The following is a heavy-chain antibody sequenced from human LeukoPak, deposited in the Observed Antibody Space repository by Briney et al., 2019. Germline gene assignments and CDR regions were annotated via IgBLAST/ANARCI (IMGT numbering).Heavy chain of an antibody. CDR2: ISSSGSYI. Sequence: GGSLRLSCAASGFTFSNYNMNWVRQAPGRGLEWVSSISSSGSYIYYADSVKGRFTISRDDTKNSLYLQMNSLRAEDTAVYYCARDSPYGTAGYWGQGTLVTVSS. V-gene: IGHV3-21*01. D-gene: IGHD2-8*02. CDR1: GFTFSNYN. J-gene: IGHJ4*02. CDR3: ARDSPYGTAGY.